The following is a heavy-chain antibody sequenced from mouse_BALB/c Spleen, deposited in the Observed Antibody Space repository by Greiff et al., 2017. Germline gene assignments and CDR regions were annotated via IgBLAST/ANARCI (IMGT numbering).Heavy chain of an antibody. CDR3: TRGDDGYAMDY. Sequence: EVKLVESGGGLVKPGGSLKLSCAASGFTFSSYTMSWVRQTPEKRLEWVATISSGGSYTYYPDSVKGRFTISRDNAKNTLYLQMSSLKSEDTAMYYCTRGDDGYAMDYWGQGTSVTVSS. CDR1: GFTFSSYT. J-gene: IGHJ4*01. D-gene: IGHD2-3*01. V-gene: IGHV5-6-4*01. CDR2: ISSGGSYT.